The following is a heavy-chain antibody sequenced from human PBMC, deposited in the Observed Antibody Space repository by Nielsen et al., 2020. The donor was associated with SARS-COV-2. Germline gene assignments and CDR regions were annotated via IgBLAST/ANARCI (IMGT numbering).Heavy chain of an antibody. CDR1: GYTFTGYY. V-gene: IGHV1-2*02. CDR2: INPNSGGT. Sequence: ASVKVSCKASGYTFTGYYMHWVRQAPGQGLEWMGWINPNSGGTNYAQKFQGRVTMTRDTSISTAYMELSSLTSEDTAVYYCARGGSIPARPLDYWGLGTLVTVSS. J-gene: IGHJ4*02. CDR3: ARGGSIPARPLDY. D-gene: IGHD6-6*01.